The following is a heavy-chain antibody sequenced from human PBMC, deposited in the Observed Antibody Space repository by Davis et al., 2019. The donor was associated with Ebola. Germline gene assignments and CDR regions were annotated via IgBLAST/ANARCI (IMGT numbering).Heavy chain of an antibody. J-gene: IGHJ4*02. D-gene: IGHD3-3*01. CDR1: GFTFSSYA. V-gene: IGHV3-23*01. Sequence: PGGSLRLSCAASGFTFSSYAMSWVRQAPGKGLEWVSAISGSGGSTYYADSVKGRFTISRDNSKNTLYLQMNSLRAEDTAVYYCAKALSSLRFLESFDYWGQGTLVTVSS. CDR3: AKALSSLRFLESFDY. CDR2: ISGSGGST.